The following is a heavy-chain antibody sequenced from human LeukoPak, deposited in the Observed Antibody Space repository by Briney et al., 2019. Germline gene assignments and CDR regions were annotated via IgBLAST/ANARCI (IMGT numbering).Heavy chain of an antibody. V-gene: IGHV3-33*01. CDR1: GFTFSSYG. J-gene: IGHJ4*02. Sequence: GGSLRLSCAASGFTFSSYGMHWVRQAPGKGLEWVAVIWYDGSNKYYADSVKGRFTISRDNSKNTLYLQMNSLRAEDTAVYYCARSSRGDSSGYYPRYFDYWGQGTLVTVSS. D-gene: IGHD3-22*01. CDR3: ARSSRGDSSGYYPRYFDY. CDR2: IWYDGSNK.